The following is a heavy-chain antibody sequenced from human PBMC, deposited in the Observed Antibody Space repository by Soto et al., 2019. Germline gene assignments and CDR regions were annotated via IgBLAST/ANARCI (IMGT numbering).Heavy chain of an antibody. D-gene: IGHD2-15*01. CDR1: GFTFSSYA. CDR3: AKDNVVVVAATFDY. V-gene: IGHV3-23*01. Sequence: PGGSLSLSCAASGFTFSSYAMSWVRQAPGKGLEWVSAISGNGGSTYYADSVKGRFTFSRDISKNTLYLQMNSLRAEDTAVYYCAKDNVVVVAATFDYWGQGTLVTVSS. J-gene: IGHJ4*02. CDR2: ISGNGGST.